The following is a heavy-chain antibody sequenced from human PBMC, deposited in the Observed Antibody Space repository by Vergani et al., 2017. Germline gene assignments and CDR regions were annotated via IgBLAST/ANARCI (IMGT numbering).Heavy chain of an antibody. CDR3: ARGGYSSSWSDY. D-gene: IGHD6-13*01. Sequence: QVQLVQSGAEVKKPRASVKVSCKVSGYTLTELSMHWVRQAPGKGLEWMGGIIPIFGTANYAQKFQGRVTITADESTSTAYMELSSLRSEDTAVYYCARGGYSSSWSDYWGQGTLVTVSS. J-gene: IGHJ4*02. CDR1: GYTLTELS. CDR2: IIPIFGTA. V-gene: IGHV1-69*13.